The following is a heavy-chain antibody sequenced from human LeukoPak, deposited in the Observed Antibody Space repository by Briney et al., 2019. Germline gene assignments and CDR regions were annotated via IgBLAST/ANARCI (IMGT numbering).Heavy chain of an antibody. D-gene: IGHD4-23*01. CDR2: ISNSGTII. CDR3: ARRAGGYSHPYDY. V-gene: IGHV3-48*04. Sequence: GGSLRLSCAASGFPLSSYAMSWVRQAPGKGLEWVSYISNSGTIISYADSVKGRFTISRDNTKNSLYLQMNSLRAEDTAVYYCARRAGGYSHPYDYWGQGTLVTVSS. J-gene: IGHJ4*02. CDR1: GFPLSSYA.